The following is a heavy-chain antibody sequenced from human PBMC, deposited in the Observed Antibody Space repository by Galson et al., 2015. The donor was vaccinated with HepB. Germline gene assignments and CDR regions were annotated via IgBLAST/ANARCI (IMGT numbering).Heavy chain of an antibody. V-gene: IGHV4-59*01. CDR1: GGSISSYY. CDR2: IYYSGST. D-gene: IGHD2-2*01. J-gene: IGHJ5*02. CDR3: ARVVGCSSTSCPNWFDP. Sequence: ETLSLTCTVSGGSISSYYWGWIRQPPGKGLEWIGYIYYSGSTNYNPSLKSRVTISVDTSKNQFSLKLSSVTAADTAVYYCARVVGCSSTSCPNWFDPWGQGTLVTVSS.